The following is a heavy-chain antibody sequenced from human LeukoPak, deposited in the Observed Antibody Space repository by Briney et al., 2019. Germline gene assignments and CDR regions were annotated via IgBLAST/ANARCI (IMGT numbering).Heavy chain of an antibody. J-gene: IGHJ4*02. V-gene: IGHV4-59*02. CDR3: ARVSPRRQLLLSV. Sequence: SETLSLTCTVSGGSVSSYYWSWIRQPPGKGPEWIGYIYYSGSTNYNPSLKSRVTMSVDTSKNQFSLKLTSVTAADTAVYYCARVSPRRQLLLSVWGQGTLVTVSS. D-gene: IGHD2-2*01. CDR2: IYYSGST. CDR1: GGSVSSYY.